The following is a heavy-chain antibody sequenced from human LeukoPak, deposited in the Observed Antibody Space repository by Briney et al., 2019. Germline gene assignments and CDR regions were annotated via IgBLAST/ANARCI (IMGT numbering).Heavy chain of an antibody. Sequence: KPSETLSLTCSVSGGSISSSSYFWGWVRQPPGKGLEWIATIYYSGSTYYNPSLKSRVTMSVDTSKNQFSPKLSSVTAADTAVYYCAREWWELQKGWFDPWGQGTLVTVSS. D-gene: IGHD4/OR15-4a*01. J-gene: IGHJ5*02. V-gene: IGHV4-39*07. CDR1: GGSISSSSYF. CDR2: IYYSGST. CDR3: AREWWELQKGWFDP.